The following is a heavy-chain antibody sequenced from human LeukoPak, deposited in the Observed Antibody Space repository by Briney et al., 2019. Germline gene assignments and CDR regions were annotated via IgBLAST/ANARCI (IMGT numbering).Heavy chain of an antibody. V-gene: IGHV3-23*01. Sequence: GGSLRLSCAASGFTFSIYGMSWVPHAPGKGLEWVSDISGSGGSTYYADSVKGRFTISRDNSKNSLYLKMNSLRIEETALYYCAKEGDGYHWGQGTMVTVS. CDR3: AKEGDGYH. D-gene: IGHD5-24*01. J-gene: IGHJ3*01. CDR1: GFTFSIYG. CDR2: ISGSGGST.